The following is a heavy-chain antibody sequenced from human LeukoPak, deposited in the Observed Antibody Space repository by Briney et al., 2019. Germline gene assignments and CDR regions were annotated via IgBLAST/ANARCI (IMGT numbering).Heavy chain of an antibody. CDR1: GYTFTSYG. D-gene: IGHD3-3*01. Sequence: VASVKVSCKGSGYTFTSYGISWVRQAPGQGLEWMGWISAYNGNTNYAQKLQGRVTMTTDTSTSTAYMELRSLRSDDTAVYYCARCLRFLEWLRIDYWGQGTLVTVSS. J-gene: IGHJ4*02. CDR2: ISAYNGNT. V-gene: IGHV1-18*01. CDR3: ARCLRFLEWLRIDY.